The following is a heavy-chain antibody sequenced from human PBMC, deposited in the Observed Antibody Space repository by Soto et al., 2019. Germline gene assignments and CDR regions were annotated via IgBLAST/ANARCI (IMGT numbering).Heavy chain of an antibody. V-gene: IGHV1-18*01. CDR3: ARDRGSYALDY. J-gene: IGHJ4*02. CDR2: ISANNGNT. Sequence: QVQLVQSGAEVKKPGASVKVSCKASGYTFTSYGISWVRQAPGQGLEWMGWISANNGNTNYAQKLQGRVTMTTDTSTSTADMELRSLRSDDKAVYYCARDRGSYALDYWGQGTLVTVSS. D-gene: IGHD1-26*01. CDR1: GYTFTSYG.